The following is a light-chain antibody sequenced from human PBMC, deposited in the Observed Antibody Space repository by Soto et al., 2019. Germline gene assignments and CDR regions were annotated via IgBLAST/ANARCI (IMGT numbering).Light chain of an antibody. V-gene: IGKV3-20*01. Sequence: IVLTQSPGTLSLSPGERTTLSCRASQSISRYLAWYQQNPGQGPRLLIYGASSRATGTPDRFSGSGSGTDFTLTINRLEPEDFALYYCQQYGSSPPTFGQGTKVEIK. CDR2: GAS. CDR3: QQYGSSPPT. J-gene: IGKJ1*01. CDR1: QSISRY.